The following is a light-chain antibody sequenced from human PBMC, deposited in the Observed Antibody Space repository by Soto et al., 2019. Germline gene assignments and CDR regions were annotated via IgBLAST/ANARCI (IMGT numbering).Light chain of an antibody. V-gene: IGLV1-47*01. J-gene: IGLJ2*01. CDR1: SSNIGSNY. Sequence: QSVLTQPPSASGTPGQRVTISCSGSSSNIGSNYVYWYQQLPGTVPQLLIYRNSERPSGVPDRFAGSKSGTSGSLAINGLRSEDEADYYCAACDDSLSGVVFGGGTKVAVL. CDR2: RNS. CDR3: AACDDSLSGVV.